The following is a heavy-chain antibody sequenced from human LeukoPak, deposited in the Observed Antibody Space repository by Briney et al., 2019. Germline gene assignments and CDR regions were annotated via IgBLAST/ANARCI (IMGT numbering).Heavy chain of an antibody. CDR1: DYSISNGYY. D-gene: IGHD1-20*01. CDR2: IYHSGST. Sequence: SETLSLTCTVSDYSISNGYYWGWIRPPPGKGLEWIGIIYHSGSTYYNPSLKSRVTISVDTSKNQFSLKLSSVTAADTALYYCARRITGTTSDSFDYWGHGTLVTVSS. CDR3: ARRITGTTSDSFDY. V-gene: IGHV4-38-2*02. J-gene: IGHJ4*01.